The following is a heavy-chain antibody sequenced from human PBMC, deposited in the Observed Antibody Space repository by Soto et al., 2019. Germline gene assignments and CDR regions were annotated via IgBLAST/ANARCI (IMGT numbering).Heavy chain of an antibody. D-gene: IGHD5-18*01. CDR3: ARDEDAAMPHFFDY. J-gene: IGHJ4*02. CDR1: GYSFTGYY. CDR2: INSDSGAT. V-gene: IGHV1-2*02. Sequence: ASVKVSCKASGYSFTGYYIHWVRQAPGQGPEWMGWINSDSGATNYAQNFQGRVTLTSDTSTSAAYMELRSLRSDDTAVYYCARDEDAAMPHFFDYWGQGTPVTVSS.